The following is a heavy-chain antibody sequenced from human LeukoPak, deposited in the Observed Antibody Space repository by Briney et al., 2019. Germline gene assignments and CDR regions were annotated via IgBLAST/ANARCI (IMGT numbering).Heavy chain of an antibody. CDR2: ISYDGSHQ. CDR3: ARGPLYCSGGSCYGWFDP. J-gene: IGHJ5*02. D-gene: IGHD2-15*01. V-gene: IGHV3-30*04. Sequence: PGRSLRLSCAASGFTFSSYAMHWVRQAPGKGLEWVAGISYDGSHQYYADSVKGRFTISRDTSKNTLYVQMNSLRPDDTAVYYCARGPLYCSGGSCYGWFDPWGQGTLVTVSS. CDR1: GFTFSSYA.